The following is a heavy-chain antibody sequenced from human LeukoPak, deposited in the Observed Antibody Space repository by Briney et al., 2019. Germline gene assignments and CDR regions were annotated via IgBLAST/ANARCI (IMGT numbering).Heavy chain of an antibody. Sequence: GGSLRLSCTASGFTFGDHAMTWVRQAPGKGLEWVGFIRSKAYGGTTEFAASVKGRFTISRDDSKSIAYLQMNSLKTEDTAVYYCTTYDPSNYYGMDVWGQGTTVTVS. D-gene: IGHD5-12*01. CDR3: TTYDPSNYYGMDV. J-gene: IGHJ6*02. CDR2: IRSKAYGGTT. CDR1: GFTFGDHA. V-gene: IGHV3-49*04.